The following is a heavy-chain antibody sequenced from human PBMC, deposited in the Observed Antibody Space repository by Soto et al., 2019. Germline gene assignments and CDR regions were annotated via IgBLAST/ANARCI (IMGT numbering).Heavy chain of an antibody. CDR1: GFSLRTSGMG. Sequence: QITLRESGPPLVKPTQTLTLTCTFSGFSLRTSGMGVGWIRQPPGKALEWLALIYWDDDKYYSPSLKSRLTITNDTSKNQVVLTMGDMDPVDTATYYCAIRGVWQAFDWSLGWFEPWGQGSLVTVSS. CDR2: IYWDDDK. CDR3: AIRGVWQAFDWSLGWFEP. D-gene: IGHD3-9*01. V-gene: IGHV2-5*02. J-gene: IGHJ5*02.